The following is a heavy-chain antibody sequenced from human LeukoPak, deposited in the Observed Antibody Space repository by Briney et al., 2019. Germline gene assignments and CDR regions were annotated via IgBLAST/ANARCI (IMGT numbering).Heavy chain of an antibody. CDR1: GGSISSYY. J-gene: IGHJ5*02. CDR3: ARGGTECGGDCYRWFDP. CDR2: IYTSGST. V-gene: IGHV4-4*07. D-gene: IGHD2-21*02. Sequence: SETLSLTCTVSGGSISSYYWSWIRQPAGKGLEWIGRIYTSGSTNYNPSLKSRVTMSVDTSKNQFSLKLSSVTAADTAVYYCARGGTECGGDCYRWFDPWGQGTLVTVSS.